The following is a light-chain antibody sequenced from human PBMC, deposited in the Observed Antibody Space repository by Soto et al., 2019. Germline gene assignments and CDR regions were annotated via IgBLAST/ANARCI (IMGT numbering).Light chain of an antibody. CDR1: SSDIGGYNY. CDR2: DVS. CDR3: SSYAGSNNLV. V-gene: IGLV2-8*01. J-gene: IGLJ2*01. Sequence: QSVLTQPPSASGSPGQSVTISCTGASSDIGGYNYVAWYQQHPGKAPKLIIYDVSKRPSGVPDRFSGSKLGNTASLTVSGLQAEDEAYYYCSSYAGSNNLVFGGGTKLTVL.